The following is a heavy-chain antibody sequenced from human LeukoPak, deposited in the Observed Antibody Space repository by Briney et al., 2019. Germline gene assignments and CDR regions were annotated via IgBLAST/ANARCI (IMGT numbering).Heavy chain of an antibody. CDR2: IYYSGST. D-gene: IGHD3-3*01. V-gene: IGHV4-59*08. J-gene: IGHJ6*02. Sequence: PSETLSLTCTVSGGSISSYYWSWIRQPPGKGLEWIGYIYYSGSTNYNPSLKSRVTISVDTSKNQFSLKLSSVTAADTAVYYCAIGVQGNYYDFWSGSDYGMDVWGQGTTVTVSS. CDR1: GGSISSYY. CDR3: AIGVQGNYYDFWSGSDYGMDV.